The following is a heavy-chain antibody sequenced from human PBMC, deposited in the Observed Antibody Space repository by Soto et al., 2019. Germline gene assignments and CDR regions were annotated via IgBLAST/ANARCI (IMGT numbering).Heavy chain of an antibody. CDR3: ARAVAVPADFDY. CDR1: GYTFTGYA. V-gene: IGHV1-3*05. Sequence: QVQLVQSGAEEKKPGASVKVSRKASGYTFTGYAMHWVRQAPGQRLEWMGWINASNGNAKYSQKFQGRVTITRDTSASTAYMELSSLRSDDTAVYYCARAVAVPADFDYWGQGTLVTVSS. J-gene: IGHJ4*02. CDR2: INASNGNA. D-gene: IGHD6-19*01.